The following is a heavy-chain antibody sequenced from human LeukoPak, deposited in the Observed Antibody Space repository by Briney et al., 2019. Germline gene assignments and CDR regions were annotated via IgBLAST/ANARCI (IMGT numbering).Heavy chain of an antibody. Sequence: PSETLSLTCAVSGGSISSSNWWSWVRQPPGKGLEWIGEIYHSGSTNYNPSLKSRVTISVDKSKNQFSLKLSSVTAADTAVYYCARDERLWFGELIDAFDIWGQGTMVTVSS. CDR2: IYHSGST. CDR3: ARDERLWFGELIDAFDI. D-gene: IGHD3-10*01. V-gene: IGHV4-4*02. J-gene: IGHJ3*02. CDR1: GGSISSSNW.